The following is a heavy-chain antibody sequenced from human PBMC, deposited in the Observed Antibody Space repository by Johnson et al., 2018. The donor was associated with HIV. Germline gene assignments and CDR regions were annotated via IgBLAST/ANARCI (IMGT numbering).Heavy chain of an antibody. J-gene: IGHJ3*02. CDR2: TRNKANSYTT. V-gene: IGHV3-72*01. D-gene: IGHD1-26*01. Sequence: EVQLLESGGGLVQPGGSLRLSCAASGFTFSDHYMDWVRQAPGKGLEWVGRTRNKANSYTTEYAASVKGRFTISRDNTKNTLYVQMNSLRAEDTAVYFCAREPGRRELRRDAFDIWGQGTMVTGSS. CDR1: GFTFSDHY. CDR3: AREPGRRELRRDAFDI.